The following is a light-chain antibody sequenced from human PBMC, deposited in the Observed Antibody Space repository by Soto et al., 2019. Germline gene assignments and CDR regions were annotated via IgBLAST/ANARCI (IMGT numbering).Light chain of an antibody. J-gene: IGLJ1*01. Sequence: QSALTQPRSVSGSPGQSVTISCTGTSSDVGAYDHVSWYQQHPGKAPKLMIHDVNQRPSGVPDRLSGSKSGNTASLTISGLHAEDEADYYCCSFVAMSGYVFGTGTKLTVL. V-gene: IGLV2-11*01. CDR1: SSDVGAYDH. CDR2: DVN. CDR3: CSFVAMSGYV.